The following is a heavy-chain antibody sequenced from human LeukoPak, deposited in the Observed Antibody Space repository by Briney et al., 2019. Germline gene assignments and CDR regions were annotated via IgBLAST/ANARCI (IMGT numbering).Heavy chain of an antibody. J-gene: IGHJ5*02. CDR3: ARKGYSISWYSP. CDR2: IYYSGST. CDR1: GDSISSSSYY. D-gene: IGHD6-13*01. Sequence: SETLSLTCTVSGDSISSSSYYWGWIRQPPGKGLEWIGSIYYSGSTSYNPSLKSRVIISLDTSKNQFSLKLTSVTAADTAVYCARKGYSISWYSPWGQGTLVTVSS. V-gene: IGHV4-39*07.